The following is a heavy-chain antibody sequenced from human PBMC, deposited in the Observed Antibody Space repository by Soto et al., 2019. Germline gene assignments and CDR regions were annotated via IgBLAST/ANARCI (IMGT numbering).Heavy chain of an antibody. CDR3: ATYAAEYSSSWYPPFDY. CDR1: GYTLTELS. V-gene: IGHV1-24*01. CDR2: FDPEHGET. J-gene: IGHJ4*02. D-gene: IGHD6-13*01. Sequence: ASVKVSCKVSGYTLTELSMHWVRQAPGKGLEWMGGFDPEHGETIYAQKFQGRVTMTEDTSTDTAYMELSSLRSEDTAVYYCATYAAEYSSSWYPPFDYWGQGTLVTVSS.